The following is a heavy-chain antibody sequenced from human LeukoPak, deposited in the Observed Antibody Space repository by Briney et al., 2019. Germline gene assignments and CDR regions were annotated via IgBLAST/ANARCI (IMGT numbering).Heavy chain of an antibody. CDR2: IYYSGST. Sequence: PSETLSLTCTVSGGSISSYYWSWIRQPPGKGLEWIGYIYYSGSTNYNPSLKSRVTISVDTSKNQFSLKLSSVTAADTAVYYCASEGRVEYFQHWGRGTLVTVSS. V-gene: IGHV4-59*01. CDR3: ASEGRVEYFQH. CDR1: GGSISSYY. J-gene: IGHJ1*01.